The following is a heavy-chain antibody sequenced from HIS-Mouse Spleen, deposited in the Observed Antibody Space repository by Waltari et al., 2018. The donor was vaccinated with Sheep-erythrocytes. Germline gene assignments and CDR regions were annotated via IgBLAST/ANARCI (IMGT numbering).Heavy chain of an antibody. CDR1: GFTFSSYG. CDR2: ISDDGSNK. Sequence: QVQLVESGGGVVQPGRSLRLSCAASGFTFSSYGMHWVGQAPGKGRGWGAVISDDGSNKDYADSVKGRFTSSRDNSKNTLYLQMNSLRAEDTAVYYCAKDRRGFWDYWGQGTLVTVSS. V-gene: IGHV3-30*18. D-gene: IGHD3-10*01. CDR3: AKDRRGFWDY. J-gene: IGHJ4*02.